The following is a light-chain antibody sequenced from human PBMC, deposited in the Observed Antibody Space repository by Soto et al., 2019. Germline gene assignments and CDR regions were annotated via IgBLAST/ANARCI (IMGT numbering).Light chain of an antibody. J-gene: IGLJ1*01. V-gene: IGLV1-44*01. CDR1: SFNIGTNN. CDR3: AAWDVSLNSYV. Sequence: QSALTQPPTASGTPGQRVTIFCSGSSFNIGTNNVNWYQQLPGTAPKLLVHSNTERPSGVPDRFSGSKSGTSASLAISGLQSEDEADYYCAAWDVSLNSYVFGIGTKVTVL. CDR2: SNT.